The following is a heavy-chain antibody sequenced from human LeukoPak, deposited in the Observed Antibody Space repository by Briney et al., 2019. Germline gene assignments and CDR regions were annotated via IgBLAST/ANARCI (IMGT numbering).Heavy chain of an antibody. D-gene: IGHD1-1*01. V-gene: IGHV4-39*07. Sequence: SETLSLTCTVSGGSISSSSYYWGWIRQPPGKGLEWIGSIYYSGSTYYNPSLKSRVTISVDTSKNQFSLKLSSVTAADTAVYYCARGLERRMDYWGQGTLVTVSS. CDR2: IYYSGST. J-gene: IGHJ4*02. CDR3: ARGLERRMDY. CDR1: GGSISSSSYY.